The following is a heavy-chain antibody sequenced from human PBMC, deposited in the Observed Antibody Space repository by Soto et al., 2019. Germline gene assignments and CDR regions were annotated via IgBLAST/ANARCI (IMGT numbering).Heavy chain of an antibody. V-gene: IGHV3-21*04. CDR1: GFTFSSYS. D-gene: IGHD2-15*01. J-gene: IGHJ4*02. Sequence: GGSLRLSCAASGFTFSSYSMNWVRQAPGKGLEWVSSISSSSSYIYYADSVKGRFTISRDNAKNSLYLQMNSLRAEDTAVYYCARATGYCSGGSCYRYFDYWGQGTLVTVSS. CDR3: ARATGYCSGGSCYRYFDY. CDR2: ISSSSSYI.